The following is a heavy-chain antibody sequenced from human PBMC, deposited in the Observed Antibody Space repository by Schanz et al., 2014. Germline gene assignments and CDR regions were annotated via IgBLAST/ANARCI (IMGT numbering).Heavy chain of an antibody. D-gene: IGHD2-2*01. CDR2: IYYSGNT. CDR1: GGSISTSNHY. V-gene: IGHV4-39*01. CDR3: ARQNLGYCSSTDCKNWFDP. Sequence: QLQLQESGPGLVKPLETLSLTCTVSGGSISTSNHYWGWIRQPPGKGLEWIGGIYYSGNTYYNPSLRSRVTIPLDTSKNHFPLKLGFVTAADTAVYYCARQNLGYCSSTDCKNWFDPWGQGTLVTVSS. J-gene: IGHJ5*02.